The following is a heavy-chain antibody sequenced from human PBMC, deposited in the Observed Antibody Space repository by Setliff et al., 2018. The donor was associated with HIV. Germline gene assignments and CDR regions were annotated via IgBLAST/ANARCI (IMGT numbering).Heavy chain of an antibody. V-gene: IGHV1-2*02. Sequence: ASVKVSCKASGYTFTGYYMHWVRQAPGQGLEWMGWINPNSGGTNYAQKFQGRVTMTRDTSISTAYMELSRLRSDDTAVYYCARGSLLGYFDWLFPDWGQGTLVTGSS. CDR1: GYTFTGYY. D-gene: IGHD3-9*01. CDR3: ARGSLLGYFDWLFPD. CDR2: INPNSGGT. J-gene: IGHJ4*02.